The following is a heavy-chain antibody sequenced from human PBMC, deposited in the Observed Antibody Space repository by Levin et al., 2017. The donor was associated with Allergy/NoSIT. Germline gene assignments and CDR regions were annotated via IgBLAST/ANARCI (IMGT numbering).Heavy chain of an antibody. CDR3: AREGIVVVPAAIRLGYYYGMDV. V-gene: IGHV3-74*01. J-gene: IGHJ6*02. Sequence: PGGSLRLSCAASGFTFSSYWMHWVRQAPGKGLVWVSRINSDGSSTSYADSVKGRFTISRDNAKNTLYLQMNSLRAEDTAVYYCAREGIVVVPAAIRLGYYYGMDVWGQGTTVTVSS. D-gene: IGHD2-2*02. CDR2: INSDGSST. CDR1: GFTFSSYW.